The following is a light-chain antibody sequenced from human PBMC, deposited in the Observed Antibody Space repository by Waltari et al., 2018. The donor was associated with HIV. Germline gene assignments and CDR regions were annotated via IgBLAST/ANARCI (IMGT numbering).Light chain of an antibody. V-gene: IGLV1-44*01. CDR2: GNT. J-gene: IGLJ2*01. CDR1: NSNIGSNT. Sequence: QSVLTQPPSASGTPGQRVTISCSGRNSNIGSNTVNWYQQLPGTAPKLLSYGNTQRPSGFPDRFSGSKSGTSASLAISGLQSEDEADYYCAAWDDSLNGEVVFGGGTKLTVL. CDR3: AAWDDSLNGEVV.